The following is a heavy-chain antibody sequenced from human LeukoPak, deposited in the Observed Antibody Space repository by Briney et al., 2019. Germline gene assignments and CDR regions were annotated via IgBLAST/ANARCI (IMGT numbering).Heavy chain of an antibody. J-gene: IGHJ4*02. V-gene: IGHV4-61*09. CDR2: IYNSGSN. CDR3: ARSAFLVTAPELYYFDY. D-gene: IGHD6-13*01. Sequence: QTHSPMRSVSGVSISNNQHCWSWIRQPAGKGLEWVGHIYNSGSNNYNPSHNGRVIFAVGTSKTQFYLHLSSVTAADTAVYYCARSAFLVTAPELYYFDYWGQGTLVTVSS. CDR1: GVSISNNQHC.